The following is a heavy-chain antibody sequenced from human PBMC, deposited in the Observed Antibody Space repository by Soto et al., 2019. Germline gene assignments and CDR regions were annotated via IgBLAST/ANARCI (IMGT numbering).Heavy chain of an antibody. CDR1: EFTSSNYA. Sequence: HPGGSLRLSCAASEFTSSNYAMGWVRQAPGKGLEWVSAISGSGGSTYYADSVKGRFTISRDNSKNTLYLQMNSLRAEDTAVYYCAKEGGSYKYYFDYWGQGTLVTVSS. CDR3: AKEGGSYKYYFDY. J-gene: IGHJ4*02. V-gene: IGHV3-23*01. D-gene: IGHD2-15*01. CDR2: ISGSGGST.